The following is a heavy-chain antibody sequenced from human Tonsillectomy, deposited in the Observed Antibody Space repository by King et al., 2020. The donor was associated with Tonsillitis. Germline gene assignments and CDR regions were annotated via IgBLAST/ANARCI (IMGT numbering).Heavy chain of an antibody. CDR3: ARVYGDYDLYYYYGLDV. Sequence: VQLVESGGGLVKPRGSLRLSCAASGFTFSDSYMSWIRQAPGKGLEWVSYISRSGSTIHYADSVKGRFTISRDNAKNSLHLQMNSLRAEDTAVYFCARVYGDYDLYYYYGLDVWGQGTTVTVSS. CDR1: GFTFSDSY. D-gene: IGHD4-17*01. V-gene: IGHV3-11*01. CDR2: ISRSGSTI. J-gene: IGHJ6*02.